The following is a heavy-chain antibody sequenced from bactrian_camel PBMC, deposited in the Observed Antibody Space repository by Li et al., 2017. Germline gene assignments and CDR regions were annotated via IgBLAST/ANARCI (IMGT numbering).Heavy chain of an antibody. Sequence: HVQLVESGGGSVQAGGALRLSCVVSGHSRGSNCVGWFRQAPGKEREGLAAILSGAKSTIYAASVKGRFTISQDSTKAMVYLQMNSLSPEDTAIYYCAASTREAVWGLASTAFDYWGQGTQVTVS. J-gene: IGHJ6*01. D-gene: IGHD3*01. CDR2: ILSGAKST. CDR3: AASTREAVWGLASTAFDY. CDR1: GHSRGSNC. V-gene: IGHV3-3*01.